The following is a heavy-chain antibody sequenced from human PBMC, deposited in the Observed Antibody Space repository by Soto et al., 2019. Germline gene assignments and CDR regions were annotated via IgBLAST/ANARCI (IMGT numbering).Heavy chain of an antibody. CDR1: GFTFSSYA. J-gene: IGHJ4*02. V-gene: IGHV3-30-3*01. CDR3: AREAVSITMIVVPGGY. CDR2: ISYDGSNK. D-gene: IGHD3-22*01. Sequence: QVQLVESGGGVVQPGRSLRLSCAASGFTFSSYAMHGVGQAPAKGLGWGAVISYDGSNKYYADSVKGRFTISRDNSKNTLYLQMNSLRAEDTAVYYCAREAVSITMIVVPGGYWGQGTLVTVSS.